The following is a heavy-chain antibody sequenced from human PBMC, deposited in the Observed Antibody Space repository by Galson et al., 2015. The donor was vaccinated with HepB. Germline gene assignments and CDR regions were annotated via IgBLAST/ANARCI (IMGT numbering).Heavy chain of an antibody. Sequence: SLRLSCAASGFTFSSYALNWVRQAPGKGLEWVSYISSSSSVIYYADSVKGRFTISRDNAKNSLYLQMNSLRAEDTAVYYCARALYDSIAPIDYWGQGTLVTVSS. CDR1: GFTFSSYA. CDR2: ISSSSSVI. J-gene: IGHJ4*02. D-gene: IGHD3-22*01. CDR3: ARALYDSIAPIDY. V-gene: IGHV3-48*01.